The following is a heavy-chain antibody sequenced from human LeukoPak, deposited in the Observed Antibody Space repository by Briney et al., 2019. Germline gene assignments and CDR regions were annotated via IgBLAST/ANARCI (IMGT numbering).Heavy chain of an antibody. V-gene: IGHV4-4*07. CDR1: GGSISNYY. CDR2: IYTSGST. J-gene: IGHJ4*02. Sequence: SETLSLTCTVSGGSISNYYWSWIRQPAGKGLEWIGLIYTSGSTNYNPSLKSRVTMSVDTSKNQFSLKLSSVTAADTAVYYCARGYPYNYYDSSGYYRLAHFDYWGQGTLVTVSS. CDR3: ARGYPYNYYDSSGYYRLAHFDY. D-gene: IGHD3-22*01.